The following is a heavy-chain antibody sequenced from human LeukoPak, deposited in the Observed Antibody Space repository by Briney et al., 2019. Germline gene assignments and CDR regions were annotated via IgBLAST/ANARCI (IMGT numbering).Heavy chain of an antibody. Sequence: GGSLRLFCAASGFTFSSYAMSWVRQAPGKGLEWVSAISGSGGSTYYADSVKGRFTISRDNSKNTLYLQMNSLRAEDTAVYYCAKYDSSGYYYNGFDYWGQGTLVTVSS. CDR3: AKYDSSGYYYNGFDY. J-gene: IGHJ4*02. V-gene: IGHV3-23*01. CDR1: GFTFSSYA. D-gene: IGHD3-22*01. CDR2: ISGSGGST.